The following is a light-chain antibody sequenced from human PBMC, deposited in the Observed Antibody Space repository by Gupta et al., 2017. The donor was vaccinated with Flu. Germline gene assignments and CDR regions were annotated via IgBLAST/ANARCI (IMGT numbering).Light chain of an antibody. J-gene: IGKJ4*01. V-gene: IGKV1-39*01. CDR1: QIISSY. CDR3: QQSYSTPQA. Sequence: PSSLSASVGDRVTITCRASQIISSYLSWYQQRPGKAPKLLIYAASSLQSGVPSRFSGSGSGTDFTLTISSLPPEDFATYYCQQSYSTPQAFGGGTKVEIK. CDR2: AAS.